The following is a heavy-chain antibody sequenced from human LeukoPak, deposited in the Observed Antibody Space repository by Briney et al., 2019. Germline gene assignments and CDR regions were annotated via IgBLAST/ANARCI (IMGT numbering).Heavy chain of an antibody. D-gene: IGHD6-13*01. CDR2: ISGTGGST. CDR1: GFTFSSYG. J-gene: IGHJ4*02. CDR3: ARGRYSSSPVDY. V-gene: IGHV3-23*01. Sequence: GGSLRLSCAASGFTFSSYGMNWVRQAPGKGLQWVSAISGTGGSTYYADSVKGRFTISRGNSKNTLYLQMNSLRAEDTAVYYCARGRYSSSPVDYWGQGTLVTVSS.